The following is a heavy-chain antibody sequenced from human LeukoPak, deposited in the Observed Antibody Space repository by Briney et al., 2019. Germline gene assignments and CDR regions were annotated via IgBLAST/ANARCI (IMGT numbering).Heavy chain of an antibody. V-gene: IGHV4-59*12. CDR2: IYYSGTT. D-gene: IGHD3-10*01. Sequence: PSETLSLTCSVSGGPISGYYWSWIRQPPGKGLEWIGYIYYSGTTIYNPSLKSRLTISLDTSKNQFSLNLSSVTAADTAVYYCARDETHFYGSGSSNWFDPWGQGILVTVSS. CDR3: ARDETHFYGSGSSNWFDP. CDR1: GGPISGYY. J-gene: IGHJ5*02.